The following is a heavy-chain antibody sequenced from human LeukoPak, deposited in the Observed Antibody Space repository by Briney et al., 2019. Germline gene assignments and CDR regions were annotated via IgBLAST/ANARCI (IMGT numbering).Heavy chain of an antibody. D-gene: IGHD2-8*01. CDR1: GGSISSSSYY. Sequence: SETLSLTCTVSGGSISSSSYYWGWIRQPPGKGLEWIGSIYYSGSTYYNPSLKSRVTISVDTSKNQFSLKLSSVTAAGTAVYYCARQVLAGGNLFDPWGQGTLVTVSS. J-gene: IGHJ5*02. CDR2: IYYSGST. V-gene: IGHV4-39*01. CDR3: ARQVLAGGNLFDP.